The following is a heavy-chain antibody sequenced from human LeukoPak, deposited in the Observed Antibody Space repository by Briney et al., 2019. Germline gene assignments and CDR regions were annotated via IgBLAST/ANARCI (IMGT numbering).Heavy chain of an antibody. D-gene: IGHD6-19*01. CDR2: INPNSGGT. CDR1: GYTFTGYY. V-gene: IGHV1-2*02. Sequence: ASVKVSCKASGYTFTGYYMHWVRQAPGQGLEWMGWINPNSGGTNYAQKFQGRVTMTRDTSIGTAYMELSRLRSDDTAVYYCARVRDSSGWYAYFDYWGQGTLVTVSS. J-gene: IGHJ4*02. CDR3: ARVRDSSGWYAYFDY.